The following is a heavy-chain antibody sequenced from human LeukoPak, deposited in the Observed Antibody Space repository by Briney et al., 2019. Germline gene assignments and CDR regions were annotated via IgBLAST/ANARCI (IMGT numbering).Heavy chain of an antibody. CDR2: IFHNGNT. CDR1: GGSISSSIYY. D-gene: IGHD1-14*01. J-gene: IGHJ3*02. V-gene: IGHV4-39*07. CDR3: ARDRPEGDAFDI. Sequence: SETLSLTCTVSGGSISSSIYYWGWIRQPPGKGLEWIGSIFHNGNTYYNPSLKSRVTISVDTSKNQFSLKLSSVTAADTAVYYCARDRPEGDAFDIWGQGTMVTISS.